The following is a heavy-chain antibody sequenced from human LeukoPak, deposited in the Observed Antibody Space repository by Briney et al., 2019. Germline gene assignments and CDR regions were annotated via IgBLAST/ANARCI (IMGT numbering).Heavy chain of an antibody. J-gene: IGHJ4*02. V-gene: IGHV3-23*01. D-gene: IGHD1-26*01. CDR1: GFTFSSYA. Sequence: PGGSLRLSCAASGFTFSSYAMSWVRQAPGKGLEWVSAISGSGGSTYYADSVKGRFTISRDNSKDTLYLQMNSLRAEDTAVYYCAKDEAGATSPYYFDYWGQGTLATVSS. CDR3: AKDEAGATSPYYFDY. CDR2: ISGSGGST.